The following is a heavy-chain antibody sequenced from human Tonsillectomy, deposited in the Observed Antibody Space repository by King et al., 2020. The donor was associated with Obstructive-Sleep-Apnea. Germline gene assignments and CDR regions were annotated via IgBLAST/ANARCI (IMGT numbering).Heavy chain of an antibody. Sequence: VQLVESGGGLVQPGGSLRLSCAASGFSFSSYSLNWVRQAPGKGLEWVSYISSSSTIYYADSVKGRFTISRDNAKNSLYLQMNSLRAEDTAVYYCARTQGYSYGPHFDYWGQGTLVTVSS. CDR1: GFSFSSYS. V-gene: IGHV3-48*01. CDR3: ARTQGYSYGPHFDY. CDR2: ISSSSTI. D-gene: IGHD5-18*01. J-gene: IGHJ4*02.